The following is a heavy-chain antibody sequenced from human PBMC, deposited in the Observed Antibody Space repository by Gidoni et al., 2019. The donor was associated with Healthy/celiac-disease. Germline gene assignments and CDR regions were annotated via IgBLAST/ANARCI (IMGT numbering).Heavy chain of an antibody. CDR3: ARGIGYSGSTSTLQGYYYYMDV. Sequence: QVQLVQSGAEVKKPGSSVKVSCKASGGTFSSYAISWVRQAPGQGLEWMGGIIPIFGTANYAQKFQGRVTITADESTSTAYMELSSLRSEDTAVYYCARGIGYSGSTSTLQGYYYYMDVWGKGTTVTVSS. J-gene: IGHJ6*03. D-gene: IGHD5-12*01. CDR2: IIPIFGTA. V-gene: IGHV1-69*01. CDR1: GGTFSSYA.